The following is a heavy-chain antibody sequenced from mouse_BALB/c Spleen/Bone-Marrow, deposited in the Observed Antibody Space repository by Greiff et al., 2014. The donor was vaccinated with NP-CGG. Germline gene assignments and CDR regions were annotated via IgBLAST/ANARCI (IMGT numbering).Heavy chain of an antibody. CDR1: GHTFTNYW. Sequence: VKLQESGAELAKPGASVKMSCKASGHTFTNYWMHWVKQRPGQGLEWIGYINPSTGYTEYNQKFKDKATLTADKSSSTAYMQLSSLTSEDSAVYYCARIYYYGRDYWGQGTTLTVSS. D-gene: IGHD1-1*01. CDR3: ARIYYYGRDY. J-gene: IGHJ2*01. CDR2: INPSTGYT. V-gene: IGHV1-7*01.